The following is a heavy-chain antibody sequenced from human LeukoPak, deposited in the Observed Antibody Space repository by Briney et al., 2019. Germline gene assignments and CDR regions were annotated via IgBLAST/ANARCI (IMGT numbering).Heavy chain of an antibody. V-gene: IGHV1-18*01. D-gene: IGHD6-13*01. Sequence: GASVKVSCKASGYTFTSYGISWVRQAPGQGLEWMGWISAYNGNTNYAQKLQGRVTMTTDTSTSTAYMELRSLRSDDTAVYYCARATVSSSWYGYFDYWGQGTLVTVSS. CDR1: GYTFTSYG. CDR3: ARATVSSSWYGYFDY. CDR2: ISAYNGNT. J-gene: IGHJ4*02.